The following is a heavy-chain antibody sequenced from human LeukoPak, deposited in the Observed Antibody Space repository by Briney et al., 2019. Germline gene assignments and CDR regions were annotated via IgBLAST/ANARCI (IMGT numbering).Heavy chain of an antibody. CDR1: GFTFSKYG. Sequence: PGGSLRLSCAASGFTFSKYGMHWVRQAPGKGLEWVAWHFASNKYYAESVRGRFTMSRDNSKSTLYLQMDSLRVEDTAVYYCARDLCSTTSCFDYWGQGTLVSVSS. CDR3: ARDLCSTTSCFDY. D-gene: IGHD2-2*01. CDR2: WHFASNK. J-gene: IGHJ4*02. V-gene: IGHV3-33*01.